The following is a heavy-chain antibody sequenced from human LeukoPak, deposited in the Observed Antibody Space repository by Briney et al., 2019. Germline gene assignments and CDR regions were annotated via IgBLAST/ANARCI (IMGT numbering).Heavy chain of an antibody. V-gene: IGHV1-2*02. D-gene: IGHD3-22*01. Sequence: GASVRISCKASGYTFTGYYMHWVRQAPGQGLEWMGWINPNSGGTNYAQKFQGRVTKTRDTSISTACMELSRLRSDDTAVYYCARGRKLGYYYDSSGYYYGYWGQGTLVTVSS. CDR3: ARGRKLGYYYDSSGYYYGY. CDR2: INPNSGGT. J-gene: IGHJ4*02. CDR1: GYTFTGYY.